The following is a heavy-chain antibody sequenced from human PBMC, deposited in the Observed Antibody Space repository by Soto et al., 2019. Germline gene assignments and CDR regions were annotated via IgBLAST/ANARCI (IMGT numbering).Heavy chain of an antibody. CDR1: GGSISSYY. D-gene: IGHD3-22*01. CDR3: ARGYDSSGYYYFPNQMPDIYYFDY. J-gene: IGHJ4*02. CDR2: IYYSGST. V-gene: IGHV4-59*01. Sequence: SETLSLTCTVSGGSISSYYWSWIRQPPGKGLEWIGYIYYSGSTNYNPSPKSRVTISVDTSKNQFSLKLSSVTAADTAVYYCARGYDSSGYYYFPNQMPDIYYFDYWGQGTLVTVSS.